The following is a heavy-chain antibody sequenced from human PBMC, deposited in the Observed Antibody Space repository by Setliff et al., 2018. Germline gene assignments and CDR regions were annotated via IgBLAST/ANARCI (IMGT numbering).Heavy chain of an antibody. J-gene: IGHJ4*02. CDR3: ARQSGSGSSPYFDF. CDR1: GHSIDSDSY. V-gene: IGHV4-38-2*01. Sequence: SETLSLTCAVSGHSIDSDSYWGWIRQSPGKGLEWIGSLYRTANTYYNPAVRSRFTISPDTSKNQSSLKLTSGTAADTAVYYCARQSGSGSSPYFDFWGQGTLVTAPQ. D-gene: IGHD3-10*01. CDR2: LYRTANT.